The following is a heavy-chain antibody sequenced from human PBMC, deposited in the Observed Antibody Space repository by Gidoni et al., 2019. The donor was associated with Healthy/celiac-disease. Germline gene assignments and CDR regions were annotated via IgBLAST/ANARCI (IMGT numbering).Heavy chain of an antibody. D-gene: IGHD6-13*01. CDR3: ARDSSSWQDFDY. J-gene: IGHJ4*02. CDR2: IYTSGST. V-gene: IGHV4-61*02. CDR1: GGSISSGSSY. Sequence: QVQLQESGPGLLKPSQTLSPTCTVSGGSISSGSSYWSLIRQPAGKGLEWIGRIYTSGSTNYNPSLKSRVTISVDTSKNQFSLKLSSVTAADTAVYYCARDSSSWQDFDYWGQGTLVTVSS.